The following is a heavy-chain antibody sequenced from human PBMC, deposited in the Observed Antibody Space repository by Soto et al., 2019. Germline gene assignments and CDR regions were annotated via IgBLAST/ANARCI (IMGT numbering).Heavy chain of an antibody. D-gene: IGHD3-22*01. Sequence: ASVKVSCKTSGYTFTGYYIHWVRQAPGQGLEWMGWINPNSGGTNYAQKFQGWVTMTRDTSISTAYMELSRLRSDDTAVYYCARDNTYYYDSSGYNDAFDIWGQGTMVTVSS. CDR3: ARDNTYYYDSSGYNDAFDI. CDR2: INPNSGGT. J-gene: IGHJ3*02. CDR1: GYTFTGYY. V-gene: IGHV1-2*04.